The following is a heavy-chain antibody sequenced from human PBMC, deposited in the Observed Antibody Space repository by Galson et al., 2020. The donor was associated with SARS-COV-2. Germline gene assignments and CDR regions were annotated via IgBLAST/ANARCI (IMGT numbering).Heavy chain of an antibody. J-gene: IGHJ6*03. CDR2: ISSSGTT. Sequence: SETLSLTCAVSGASITGSNFRWRWIRQFPGKGLEWIGDISSSGTTNYNPSLRSRTIISFDTAKNQFFLRVTSVTAADTAVYFCARDNTFTILLERYYYMDVWGKVTTVVVAS. CDR1: GASITGSNFR. CDR3: ARDNTFTILLERYYYMDV. D-gene: IGHD3-3*01. V-gene: IGHV4-31*11.